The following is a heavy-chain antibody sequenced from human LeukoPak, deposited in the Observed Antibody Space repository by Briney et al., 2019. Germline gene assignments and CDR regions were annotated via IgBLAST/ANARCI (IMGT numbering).Heavy chain of an antibody. CDR1: GGTFSSYA. CDR3: ARATYGDYFSIDY. V-gene: IGHV1-69*13. Sequence: SVKASCKASGGTFSSYAISWVRQAPGQGLEWMGGIIPIFGTANYAQKFQGRVAITADESTSTAYMELSGLRSEDTAVYYCARATYGDYFSIDYWGQGTLVTVSS. D-gene: IGHD4-17*01. CDR2: IIPIFGTA. J-gene: IGHJ4*02.